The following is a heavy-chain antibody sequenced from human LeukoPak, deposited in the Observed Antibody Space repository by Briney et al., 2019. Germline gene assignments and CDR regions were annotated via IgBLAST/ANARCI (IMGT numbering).Heavy chain of an antibody. CDR2: ISSDGNKK. V-gene: IGHV3-30*04. CDR1: GFTFIGYA. CDR3: ARDTVDNRSAYYYQY. J-gene: IGHJ1*01. Sequence: PGGSLRLSCAASGFTFIGYAMHWVRQAPGKGLEWVAVISSDGNKKYYAGSVKGRFTLSRDNSQNTLYLQMNSLRPEDTAVYYCARDTVDNRSAYYYQYWGQGTLVTVSS. D-gene: IGHD3-3*01.